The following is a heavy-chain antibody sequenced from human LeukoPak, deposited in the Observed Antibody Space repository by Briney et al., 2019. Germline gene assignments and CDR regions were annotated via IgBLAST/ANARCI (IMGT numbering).Heavy chain of an antibody. CDR3: ARDSTPLLPDAFDI. Sequence: GGSLRLSCAASAFTFSNHAMSWVRQAPGKGLEWVSGISGSGGYTYYADSVKGRFTISRDNSKNTLYLQMNSLRAEDTAVYYCARDSTPLLPDAFDIWGQGTMVTVSS. CDR2: ISGSGGYT. D-gene: IGHD3-10*01. V-gene: IGHV3-23*01. CDR1: AFTFSNHA. J-gene: IGHJ3*02.